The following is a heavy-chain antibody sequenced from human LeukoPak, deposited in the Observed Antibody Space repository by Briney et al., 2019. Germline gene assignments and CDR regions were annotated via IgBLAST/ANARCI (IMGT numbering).Heavy chain of an antibody. Sequence: PSETLSLTCAVSAGSISSGGYSWSWLRQPPGRGREWIGYIYYRGSTYYNPSLKSRVTISVDTSKNQFSLKLSSVTAADTAVYYCARAGITMMVAPDAFDIWGQGTTVAVSS. CDR1: AGSISSGGYS. J-gene: IGHJ3*02. CDR2: IYYRGST. D-gene: IGHD3-22*01. V-gene: IGHV4-30-4*07. CDR3: ARAGITMMVAPDAFDI.